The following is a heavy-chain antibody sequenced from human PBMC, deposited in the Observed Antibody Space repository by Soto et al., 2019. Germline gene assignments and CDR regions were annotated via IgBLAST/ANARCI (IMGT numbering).Heavy chain of an antibody. CDR2: ISGSGGST. D-gene: IGHD3-22*01. CDR3: AKESYYYDSSGYYYLPFDY. CDR1: GFTFSSYA. Sequence: LRLSCAASGFTFSSYAMSWVRQAPGKGLEWVSAISGSGGSTYYADSVKGRFTISRDNSKNTLYLQMNSLRAEDTAVYYCAKESYYYDSSGYYYLPFDYWGQGTLVTVSS. J-gene: IGHJ4*02. V-gene: IGHV3-23*01.